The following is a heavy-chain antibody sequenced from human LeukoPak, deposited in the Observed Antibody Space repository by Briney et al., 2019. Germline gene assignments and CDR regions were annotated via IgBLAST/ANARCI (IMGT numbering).Heavy chain of an antibody. CDR1: GFTFGDYA. V-gene: IGHV3-49*03. Sequence: QPGRSLRLSCTASGFTFGDYAMSWFRQAPGKGLEWVGFIRSKAYGGTTEYAASVEGRFTISRDDSKSIAYLQMNSLRSEDTAVYYCAAGSSGLLTDCGGDCYNFDYWGQGTLVTVSS. D-gene: IGHD2-21*01. CDR3: AAGSSGLLTDCGGDCYNFDY. J-gene: IGHJ4*02. CDR2: IRSKAYGGTT.